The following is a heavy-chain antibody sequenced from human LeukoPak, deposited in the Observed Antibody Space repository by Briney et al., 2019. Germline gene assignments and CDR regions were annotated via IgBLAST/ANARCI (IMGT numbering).Heavy chain of an antibody. V-gene: IGHV4-31*03. CDR1: GGSISSGGYY. J-gene: IGHJ5*02. D-gene: IGHD5-12*01. CDR2: IYYSGST. CDR3: ARAAEAGGYVDIVATGGGKNWFDP. Sequence: PSQTLSLTCTVSGGSISSGGYYWSWIRQHPGKGLEWIGYIYYSGSTYYNPSLKSRVTISVDTSKNQFSLQLSSVTAADTAVYYCARAAEAGGYVDIVATGGGKNWFDPWGQGTLVTVSS.